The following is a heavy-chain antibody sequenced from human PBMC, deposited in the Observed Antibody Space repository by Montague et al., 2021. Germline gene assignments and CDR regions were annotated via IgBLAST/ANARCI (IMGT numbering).Heavy chain of an antibody. CDR3: SRHVIGNYGMDV. Sequence: SETLSLTCTVSASSISSSSYSWGRIPKTPWKGPESIGSIYYSGSTYYIPSPKSRGTISVDTSKNQFHLKLSSVTAAETTVYYCSRHVIGNYGMDVWGQGTTVTVAS. CDR2: IYYSGST. D-gene: IGHD3-16*02. CDR1: ASSISSSSYS. J-gene: IGHJ6*02. V-gene: IGHV4-39*01.